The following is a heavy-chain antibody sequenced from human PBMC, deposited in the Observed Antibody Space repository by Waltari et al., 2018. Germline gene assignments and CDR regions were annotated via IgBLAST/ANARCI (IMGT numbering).Heavy chain of an antibody. CDR2: IIPIFGTA. J-gene: IGHJ6*03. CDR3: ARGIGNWGSPYYYYYYMDV. V-gene: IGHV1-69*05. D-gene: IGHD7-27*01. Sequence: QVQLVQSGAEVKKPGSSVKVSCKASGGTFSSYAISWVRQAPGQGLEWMGGIIPIFGTANYAQKFQGRVTITTDESTSTAYMELSSLRSEDTAVYYCARGIGNWGSPYYYYYYMDVWGKGTTVTVSS. CDR1: GGTFSSYA.